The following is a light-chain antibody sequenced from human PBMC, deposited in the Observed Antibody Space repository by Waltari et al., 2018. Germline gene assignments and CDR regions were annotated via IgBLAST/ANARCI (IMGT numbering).Light chain of an antibody. CDR2: DGN. Sequence: SALTQPASVSASPGQSITISCPGTSSYVRSHDLVSWYQQFPGKAPNLIIYDGNKRPSRVSNLFSSFQSGKTATLALSVFQAEDEADYHCCSDEGDSTGVFGEGTKVTVL. V-gene: IGLV2-23*01. CDR3: CSDEGDSTGV. CDR1: SSYVRSHDL. J-gene: IGLJ3*02.